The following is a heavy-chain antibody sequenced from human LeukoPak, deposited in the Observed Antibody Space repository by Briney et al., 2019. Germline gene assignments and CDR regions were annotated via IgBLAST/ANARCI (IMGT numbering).Heavy chain of an antibody. Sequence: SETLSLTCTVSGGSISSSSYYWGWIRQPPGKGLEWIGGIYYSGSTYYNPSLKSRVTISVDTSKNQFSLKLSSVTAADTAVYYCARLTPYYYYYMDVWGKGTTVTVSS. D-gene: IGHD4-23*01. CDR3: ARLTPYYYYYMDV. J-gene: IGHJ6*03. CDR1: GGSISSSSYY. V-gene: IGHV4-39*01. CDR2: IYYSGST.